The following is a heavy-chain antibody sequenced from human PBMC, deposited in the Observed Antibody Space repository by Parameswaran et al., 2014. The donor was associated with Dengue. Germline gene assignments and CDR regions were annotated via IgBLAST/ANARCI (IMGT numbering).Heavy chain of an antibody. J-gene: IGHJ3*02. D-gene: IGHD2-2*01. Sequence: VRQMPGKGLEWMGIIYPGDSDTRYSPSFQGQVTISADKSISTAYLQWSSLKASDTAMYYCARHGSEATSRDAFDIWGQGTMVTVSS. CDR2: IYPGDSDT. V-gene: IGHV5-51*01. CDR3: ARHGSEATSRDAFDI.